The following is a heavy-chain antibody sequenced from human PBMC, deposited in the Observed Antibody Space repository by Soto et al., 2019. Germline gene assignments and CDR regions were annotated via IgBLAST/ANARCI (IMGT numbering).Heavy chain of an antibody. D-gene: IGHD3-3*01. CDR3: ARRYYDCWRGYSHHGAYSFDD. CDR1: GGSISSYY. J-gene: IGHJ4*02. V-gene: IGHV4-59*01. CDR2: IYYSGST. Sequence: SETLSLTCTVSGGSISSYYWSWIRQPPGKGLEWIGYIYYSGSTNYNPSLKSRVTISVDTSKNQFSLKLSSVTAADTAVYYCARRYYDCWRGYSHHGAYSFDDWGRGTLVTAPQ.